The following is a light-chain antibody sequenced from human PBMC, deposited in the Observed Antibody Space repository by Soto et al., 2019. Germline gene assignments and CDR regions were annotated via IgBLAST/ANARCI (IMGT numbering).Light chain of an antibody. CDR3: HQFSFSHT. Sequence: DIQMTQSPSTLSASVGDRVTITCRASQSISNWLAWYQQKPGKAPKLLIYKASTLESGVPSRFSGTGSGTEFTLTTRSLQPDDFATYYCHQFSFSHTFGGGTKVEIK. J-gene: IGKJ4*01. V-gene: IGKV1-5*03. CDR1: QSISNW. CDR2: KAS.